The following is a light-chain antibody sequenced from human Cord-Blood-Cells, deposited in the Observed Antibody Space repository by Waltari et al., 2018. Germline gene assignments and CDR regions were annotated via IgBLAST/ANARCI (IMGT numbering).Light chain of an antibody. CDR3: NSRDSSGNHHYV. J-gene: IGLJ1*01. Sequence: SSELTQDPAVSVALGQTVRIPCQGDSLRSYYASWYQQKPGQAPVLVIYGKNNRPSGIPDRFSGSSSGNTASLTITGARAEDEADYYCNSRDSSGNHHYVFGTGTKVTVL. V-gene: IGLV3-19*01. CDR2: GKN. CDR1: SLRSYY.